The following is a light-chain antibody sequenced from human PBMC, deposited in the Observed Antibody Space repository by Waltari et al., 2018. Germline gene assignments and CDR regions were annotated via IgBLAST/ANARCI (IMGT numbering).Light chain of an antibody. J-gene: IGLJ1*01. CDR3: SAYTRSGTYV. CDR2: DVT. V-gene: IGLV2-14*03. CDR1: SSAVAGYKS. Sequence: QSALTQAAPVSGSPGQSITISCTGTSSAVAGYKSVSWYQQHPGKAPKVLIYDVTNRPSGVSNRFSGSKSGNTASLTISGLQAEDEADYYCSAYTRSGTYVFGTGTKVTVL.